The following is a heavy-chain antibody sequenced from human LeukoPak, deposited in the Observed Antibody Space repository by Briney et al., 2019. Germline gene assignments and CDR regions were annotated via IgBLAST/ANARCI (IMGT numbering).Heavy chain of an antibody. Sequence: SETLSLTCTVSGGSISSYYWSWIRQPAGKGLEWIGRIYTCGSTNYNPSLKSRVTMSVDTSKNQFSLKLSSVTAADTAVYYCARGLYGSGSHTADYYYYYMDVWGKGTTVTISS. CDR3: ARGLYGSGSHTADYYYYYMDV. J-gene: IGHJ6*03. V-gene: IGHV4-4*07. D-gene: IGHD3-10*01. CDR1: GGSISSYY. CDR2: IYTCGST.